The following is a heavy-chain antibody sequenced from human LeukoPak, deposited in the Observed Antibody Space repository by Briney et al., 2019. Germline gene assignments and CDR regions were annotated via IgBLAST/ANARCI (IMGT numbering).Heavy chain of an antibody. CDR1: GGSISSGSYY. V-gene: IGHV4-61*02. CDR2: IYTSGST. CDR3: ARENDAFDI. J-gene: IGHJ3*02. Sequence: KPSETLSLTCTVSGGSISSGSYYWSWIRQPAGKGLEWIGRIYTSGSTNYNPSLKSRVTISVDTSKNQSSLKLSSVTAADTAVYYCARENDAFDIWGQGTMVTVSS.